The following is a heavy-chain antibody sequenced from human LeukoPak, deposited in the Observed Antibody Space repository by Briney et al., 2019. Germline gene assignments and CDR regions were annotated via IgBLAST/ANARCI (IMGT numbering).Heavy chain of an antibody. J-gene: IGHJ5*01. Sequence: SETLSLTCAVYGGSFSGYYWSWIRQPPGKGLEWIGEINHSGSTNYNPSLKSRVTISVDTSKNQFPLKLSSVTAADTAVYYCASRGDPMRQTIFGSLPRGKKNWFDSWGQGTLVTVSS. D-gene: IGHD3-3*01. CDR1: GGSFSGYY. V-gene: IGHV4-34*01. CDR2: INHSGST. CDR3: ASRGDPMRQTIFGSLPRGKKNWFDS.